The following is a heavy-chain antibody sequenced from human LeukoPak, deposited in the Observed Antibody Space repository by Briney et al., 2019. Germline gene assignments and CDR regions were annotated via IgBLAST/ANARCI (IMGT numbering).Heavy chain of an antibody. CDR1: GFTFSNYW. D-gene: IGHD3-16*01. CDR3: ARGGSGGDYDY. V-gene: IGHV3-7*02. Sequence: PGGSLRLSCAASGFTFSNYWMSWVRQAPGIGLEWVANIKQDGSEKYYVDSVKGRFTISRDNAKNTLYLQMNSVRAEDTAVYYCARGGSGGDYDYWGQGTLVTVSS. CDR2: IKQDGSEK. J-gene: IGHJ4*02.